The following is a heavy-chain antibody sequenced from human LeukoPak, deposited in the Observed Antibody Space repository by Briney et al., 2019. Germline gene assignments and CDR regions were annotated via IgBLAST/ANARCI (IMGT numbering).Heavy chain of an antibody. V-gene: IGHV4-4*09. CDR1: GGSISDYY. CDR3: ARYWLEAAKTYSYWFDP. CDR2: IYRGGTI. Sequence: PSETLSLTCSVSGGSISDYYWSWIRQPPGKGLEWIGYIYRGGTINYNPSVKSRVTMSLDTSKNQISLMLNSVTAADTAIYYCARYWLEAAKTYSYWFDPWGQGTLVTVSS. D-gene: IGHD6-13*01. J-gene: IGHJ5*02.